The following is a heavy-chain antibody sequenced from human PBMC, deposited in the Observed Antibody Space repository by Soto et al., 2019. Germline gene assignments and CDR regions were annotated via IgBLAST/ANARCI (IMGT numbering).Heavy chain of an antibody. CDR1: GFTFSRHW. J-gene: IGHJ4*02. Sequence: EVQLVESGGGLVQPGGSLRVFCAASGFTFSRHWRSWVRQAPGKGLEWVANIKEDGSATYYMDSVRGRFTIARDNARNSMYLQMNSLRAEDTAVYYCAKIDYGDYVPIDYWGQGTLVTVSS. CDR3: AKIDYGDYVPIDY. CDR2: IKEDGSAT. V-gene: IGHV3-7*05. D-gene: IGHD4-17*01.